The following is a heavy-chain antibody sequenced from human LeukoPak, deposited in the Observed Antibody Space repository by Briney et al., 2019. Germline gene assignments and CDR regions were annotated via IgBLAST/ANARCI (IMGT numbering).Heavy chain of an antibody. CDR3: AREGSSGDGMDV. CDR2: ISSSSSYI. J-gene: IGHJ6*02. D-gene: IGHD6-19*01. CDR1: GFTFSSYS. V-gene: IGHV3-21*01. Sequence: GGSLRLSRAASGFTFSSYSMNWVRQAPGKGLEWVSSISSSSSYIYYADSVKGRFTIPRDNAKNSLYLQMNSLRAEDTAVYYCAREGSSGDGMDVWGQGTTVTVSS.